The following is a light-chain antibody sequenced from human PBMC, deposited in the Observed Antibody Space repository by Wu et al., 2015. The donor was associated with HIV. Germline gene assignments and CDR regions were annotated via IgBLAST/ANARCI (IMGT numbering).Light chain of an antibody. Sequence: ETMMTQSPATLSVSPGERVTLSCRASQSVSSNVAWYQQKPGQAPRLLIYDTSIRATGIPARFSGSGLGQSSLSPSAACGLKICSIYCQQYNTGLVTFG. CDR2: DTS. CDR1: QSVSSN. V-gene: IGKV3-15*01. CDR3: QQYNTGLVT. J-gene: IGKJ1*01.